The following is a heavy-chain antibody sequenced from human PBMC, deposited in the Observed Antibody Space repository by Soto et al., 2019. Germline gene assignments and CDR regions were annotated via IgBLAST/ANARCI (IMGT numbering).Heavy chain of an antibody. J-gene: IGHJ4*02. CDR2: LYYTGSN. CDR1: NGSINSNKYY. D-gene: IGHD2-2*02. V-gene: IGHV4-39*01. Sequence: SETLSLTCTVSNGSINSNKYYWGWVRQPPGRGLEWIAGLYYTGSNFYNPSLKNRVSISVDTSKNQFSLNVHSVTAADTAVYYCVRPPPGQAPLYPPRLDFWGQGVKVTVS. CDR3: VRPPPGQAPLYPPRLDF.